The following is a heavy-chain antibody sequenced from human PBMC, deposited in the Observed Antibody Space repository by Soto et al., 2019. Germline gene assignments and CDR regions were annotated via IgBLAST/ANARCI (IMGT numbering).Heavy chain of an antibody. J-gene: IGHJ4*02. D-gene: IGHD3-10*01. CDR2: ILPISGAA. V-gene: IGHV1-69*13. Sequence: GASVKVSCKASGGTFSNYRISWVRQAPGQGLEWMGGILPISGAANYAQKFQGRVTITADESTSTAYMELSSLGSEDTAVYYCARGGGKYYGSGNYAFDYWGQGTLVTVSS. CDR1: GGTFSNYR. CDR3: ARGGGKYYGSGNYAFDY.